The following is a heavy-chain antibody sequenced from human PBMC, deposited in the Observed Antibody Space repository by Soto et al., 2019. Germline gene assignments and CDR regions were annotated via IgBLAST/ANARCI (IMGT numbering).Heavy chain of an antibody. V-gene: IGHV5-10-1*01. J-gene: IGHJ6*02. CDR3: ASFSSWYHHYSYGRDV. CDR2: IDPSDSYT. Sequence: GESLKISCKGSGYSFTSYWISWVRQMPGKGLEWMGRIDPSDSYTNYSPSFQGHVTISADKSISTAYLQWSSLKASDTAMYYWASFSSWYHHYSYGRDVGGQGTTVTVSS. D-gene: IGHD6-13*01. CDR1: GYSFTSYW.